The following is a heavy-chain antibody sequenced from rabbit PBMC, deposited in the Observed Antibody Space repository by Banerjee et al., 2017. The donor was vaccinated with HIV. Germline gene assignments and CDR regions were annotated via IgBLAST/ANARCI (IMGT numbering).Heavy chain of an antibody. D-gene: IGHD8-1*01. J-gene: IGHJ4*01. CDR1: GFSFSSNYY. CDR2: IYAGSGGST. V-gene: IGHV1S40*01. Sequence: QSLEESGGDLVKPGASLTLTCTVSGFSFSSNYYMCWVRQAPGKGLEWIACIYAGSGGSTYYASWAKGRFTISKTSSTTVTLQMTSLTAADTATYFCARHNYGDISYANLWGPGTLVTVS. CDR3: ARHNYGDISYANL.